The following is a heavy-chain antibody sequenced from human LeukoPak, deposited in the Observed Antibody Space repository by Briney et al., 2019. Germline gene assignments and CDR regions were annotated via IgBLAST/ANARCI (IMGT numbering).Heavy chain of an antibody. V-gene: IGHV4-4*02. CDR3: AKSNGYGLVDI. D-gene: IGHD3-10*01. CDR1: GGSISSSYW. J-gene: IGHJ3*02. Sequence: SETLSLTCGVSGGSISSSYWWSWVRQPPGKGLEWIGEIYHSGSTNYNPSLKSRVTISVDTSKNQFSLKLNSVTAADTAVYYCAKSNGYGLVDIWGQGTMVTVSS. CDR2: IYHSGST.